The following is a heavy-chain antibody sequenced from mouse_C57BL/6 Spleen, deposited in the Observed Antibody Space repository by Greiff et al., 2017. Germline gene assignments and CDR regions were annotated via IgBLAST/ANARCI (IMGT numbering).Heavy chain of an antibody. CDR2: ISYDGSN. CDR3: ARESNWAAFDY. V-gene: IGHV3-6*01. CDR1: GYSITSGYY. D-gene: IGHD4-1*01. J-gene: IGHJ2*01. Sequence: EVQRVESGPGLVKPSQSLSLTCSVTGYSITSGYYWNWIRQFPGNKLEWMGYISYDGSNNYNPSLKNRISITRDTSKNQFFLKLNSVTTEDTATYYCARESNWAAFDYWGQGTTLTVSS.